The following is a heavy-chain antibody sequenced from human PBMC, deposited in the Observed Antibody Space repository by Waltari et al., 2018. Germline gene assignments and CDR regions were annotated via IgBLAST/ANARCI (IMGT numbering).Heavy chain of an antibody. D-gene: IGHD6-13*01. V-gene: IGHV3-23*01. J-gene: IGHJ4*02. CDR3: ARKNSSTWPAFDY. CDR1: GFTFYQCV. CDR2: ISATGGTT. Sequence: VQLLESGGGLVQPGGSLRLSCAVSGFTFYQCVMTWGRQAPGKGLEWVSSISATGGTTYYADSVKGRFTISRDNSKTTVFLQMKSLGAEDTAMYYCARKNSSTWPAFDYWGQGLLVTVSS.